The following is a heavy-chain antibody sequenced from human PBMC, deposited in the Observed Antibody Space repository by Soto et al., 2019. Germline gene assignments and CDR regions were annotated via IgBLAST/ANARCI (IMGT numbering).Heavy chain of an antibody. V-gene: IGHV5-51*01. D-gene: IGHD2-15*01. Sequence: GCIRQKHGKGLARMGIIYPGDSDTRYSPSFQGQVTISADKFISTAYLQWSSLKASDTGLYYCARVTPGNNLYYFSGLDFWGEGTSLTV. J-gene: IGHJ6*01. CDR3: ARVTPGNNLYYFSGLDF. CDR2: IYPGDSDT.